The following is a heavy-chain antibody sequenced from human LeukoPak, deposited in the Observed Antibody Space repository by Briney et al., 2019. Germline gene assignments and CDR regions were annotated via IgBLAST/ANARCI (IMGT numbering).Heavy chain of an antibody. CDR1: GGSIRSYY. CDR2: IYYTGST. V-gene: IGHV4-59*01. D-gene: IGHD2-15*01. J-gene: IGHJ4*02. Sequence: PSETLSLTCSVSGGSIRSYYWSWIRHPPGKRLEWIGYIYYTGSTNYNPSLKSRVTVSIDTSKNQFSLKLSSVTAADTAVYYCVSQNRYCSGDSCYYYFDYWGQGTLVTVSS. CDR3: VSQNRYCSGDSCYYYFDY.